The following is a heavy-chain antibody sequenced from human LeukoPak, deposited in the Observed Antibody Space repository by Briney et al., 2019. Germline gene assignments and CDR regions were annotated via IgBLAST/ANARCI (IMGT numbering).Heavy chain of an antibody. CDR3: ARGGDGYSQTLDY. CDR1: GGSVSSANYY. D-gene: IGHD5-24*01. V-gene: IGHV4-61*01. Sequence: SETLSLTCTVSGGSVSSANYYWSWIRRPPGKGLEWIGYIYYSGNTNYNPSLKSRVTISVDTSKNQFSLKLSSVTAADTAVYYCARGGDGYSQTLDYWGQGTLVTASS. CDR2: IYYSGNT. J-gene: IGHJ4*02.